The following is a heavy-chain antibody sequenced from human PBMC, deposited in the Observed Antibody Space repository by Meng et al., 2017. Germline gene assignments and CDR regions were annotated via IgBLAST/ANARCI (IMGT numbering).Heavy chain of an antibody. CDR3: AREEPSAGGGSPSFDY. Sequence: ESLKISCTVSGVSISSSSYYWGWIRQPPGKGLEWIGSIYYSGSTYYNPSLKSRVTISVDTSKNQFSLKLSSVTAADTAVYYCAREEPSAGGGSPSFDYWGQGTLVTVSS. CDR1: GVSISSSSYY. J-gene: IGHJ4*02. V-gene: IGHV4-39*07. D-gene: IGHD2-15*01. CDR2: IYYSGST.